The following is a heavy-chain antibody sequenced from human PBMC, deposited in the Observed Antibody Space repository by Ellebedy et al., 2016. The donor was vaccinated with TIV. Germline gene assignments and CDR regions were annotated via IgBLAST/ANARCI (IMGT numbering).Heavy chain of an antibody. J-gene: IGHJ6*03. V-gene: IGHV3-30*03. CDR2: ISHDGSNK. CDR3: ARVFSSGWHYYYYYMDV. D-gene: IGHD6-19*01. CDR1: GFTFNSYS. Sequence: GESLKISCAGSGFTFNSYSMNWVRQAPGKGLEWVAVISHDGSNKYYSESVKGRFTISRDNSKNTLYLQMNSLSAEDTALYHCARVFSSGWHYYYYYMDVWGKGTTVTVS.